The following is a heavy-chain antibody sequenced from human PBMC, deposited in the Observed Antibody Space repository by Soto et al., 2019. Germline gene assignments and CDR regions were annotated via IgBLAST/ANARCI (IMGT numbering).Heavy chain of an antibody. J-gene: IGHJ4*02. CDR1: GFTFSSYT. D-gene: IGHD1-26*01. Sequence: GGSLRLSCAASGFTFSSYTMNWVRQAPGKGLEWVSAIDYSGDTTYYADSVKGRFTISRDNSRDTLYLQMNSLRVEDTAIYYCAKFASGSYPYYFDYWGQGTLVTVSS. CDR3: AKFASGSYPYYFDY. CDR2: IDYSGDTT. V-gene: IGHV3-23*01.